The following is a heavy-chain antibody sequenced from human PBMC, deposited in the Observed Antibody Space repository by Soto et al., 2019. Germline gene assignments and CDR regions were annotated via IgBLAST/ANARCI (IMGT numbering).Heavy chain of an antibody. CDR2: INPNSGGT. J-gene: IGHJ4*02. V-gene: IGHV1-2*04. D-gene: IGHD6-19*01. CDR1: GYTFTGYY. Sequence: GASVKVSCKASGYTFTGYYMHWVRQAPGQGLEWMGWINPNSGGTNYAQKFQGWVTMTRDTSISTAYMELSRLRSDDTAVYYCARDLRDSSGFLDYWGQGTLVTVSS. CDR3: ARDLRDSSGFLDY.